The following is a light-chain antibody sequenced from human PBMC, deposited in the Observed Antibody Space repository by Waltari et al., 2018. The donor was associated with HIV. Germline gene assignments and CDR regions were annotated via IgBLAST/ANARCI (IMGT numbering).Light chain of an antibody. CDR3: QTWDTGIHVV. CDR2: LNSDGSH. V-gene: IGLV4-69*01. CDR1: SGHSSYG. Sequence: QLVLTQSPSASASLGASVKLTCTLSSGHSSYGIAWHPQQPEKGPRYLMKLNSDGSHSKGDGIPDRFSGSSSGAERYLTISSLQSEDEADYYCQTWDTGIHVVFGGGTKLTVL. J-gene: IGLJ2*01.